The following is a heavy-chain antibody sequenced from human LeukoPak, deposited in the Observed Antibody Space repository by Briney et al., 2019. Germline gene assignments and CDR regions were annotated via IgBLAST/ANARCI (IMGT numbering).Heavy chain of an antibody. J-gene: IGHJ3*02. CDR1: GGSMSGSY. V-gene: IGHV4-59*08. CDR2: IYFTGHS. Sequence: SETLSLTCTVSGGSMSGSYWSWIRQSPGKGLEWLGYIYFTGHSKSNPSLESRVTISLDTSKNQLSLRLASVTAADTAVYYCARRRQVTSYSPYAFDIWGQGTMVTVSS. D-gene: IGHD2-15*01. CDR3: ARRRQVTSYSPYAFDI.